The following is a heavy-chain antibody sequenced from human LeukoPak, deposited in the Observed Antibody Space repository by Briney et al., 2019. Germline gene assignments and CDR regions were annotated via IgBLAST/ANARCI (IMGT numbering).Heavy chain of an antibody. J-gene: IGHJ6*03. V-gene: IGHV4-34*01. CDR1: GGSFSGDY. Sequence: PSETLSLTCAVYGGSFSGDYWSWIPPPPGKGLEWIGEIYQRGSTNYNPSLKSRVTISVDTSKDKFSLKLSSVTTAHTALYYCAKGTGTMVRGVIRSFHYMDVWGKGTTVTGSS. D-gene: IGHD3-10*01. CDR3: AKGTGTMVRGVIRSFHYMDV. CDR2: IYQRGST.